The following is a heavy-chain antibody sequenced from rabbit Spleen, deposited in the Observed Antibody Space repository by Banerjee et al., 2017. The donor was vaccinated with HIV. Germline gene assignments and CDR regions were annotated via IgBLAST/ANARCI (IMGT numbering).Heavy chain of an antibody. Sequence: QSLEESGGDLVKPGASLTLTCTASGFDLSNYYYMCWVRQAPGKGLKWIACINTWSGRPVYATWAKGRFTISKTSSTTVTLQMTSLTAADTATYFCARDTGSSFSSYGMDLWGQGTLVTVS. D-gene: IGHD8-1*01. CDR3: ARDTGSSFSSYGMDL. V-gene: IGHV1S40*01. CDR2: INTWSGRP. CDR1: GFDLSNYYY. J-gene: IGHJ6*01.